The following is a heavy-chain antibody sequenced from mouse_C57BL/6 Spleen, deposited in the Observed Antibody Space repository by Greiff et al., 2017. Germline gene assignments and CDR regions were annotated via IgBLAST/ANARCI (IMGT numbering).Heavy chain of an antibody. CDR2: ISDGGSYT. Sequence: EVKLVESGGGLVKPGGSLKLSCAASGFTFSSYAMSWVRQTPEKRLEWVATISDGGSYTYYPDNVKGRFTNSRDNAKNNLYLQMSHLKSEDTAMYYCARAAIITTVVDYWYFDVWGTGTTVTVSS. J-gene: IGHJ1*03. V-gene: IGHV5-4*03. CDR3: ARAAIITTVVDYWYFDV. CDR1: GFTFSSYA. D-gene: IGHD1-1*01.